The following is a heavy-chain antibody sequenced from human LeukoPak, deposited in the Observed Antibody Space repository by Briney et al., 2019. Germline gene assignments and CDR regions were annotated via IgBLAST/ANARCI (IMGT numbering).Heavy chain of an antibody. Sequence: SQTLSLTCAISGDCVSSNSVTWNWIRQSPSRGLEWLGRTYCRSTWYNDYAVSVRGRITVNPDTSKNQFSLHLNSVTPEDTAVYYCARRLTQYDCFDPWGQGILVTVSS. CDR3: ARRLTQYDCFDP. J-gene: IGHJ5*02. D-gene: IGHD2-2*01. V-gene: IGHV6-1*01. CDR2: TYCRSTWYN. CDR1: GDCVSSNSVT.